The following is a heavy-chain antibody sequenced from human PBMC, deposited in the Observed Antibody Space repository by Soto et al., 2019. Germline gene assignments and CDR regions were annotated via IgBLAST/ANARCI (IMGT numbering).Heavy chain of an antibody. CDR3: ARSKLGIFAGYFDY. V-gene: IGHV4-39*01. Sequence: QLQLQESGPGLVKPSETLSLTCTVSGGSISSSTYYWGWIRQPPGTGLEWIGSFYYSGRTYYNPSLKSRVTTSVDTSKHQFSLKLSSVTAADTAVYFCARSKLGIFAGYFDYWGQGTLVTVSS. D-gene: IGHD7-27*01. CDR1: GGSISSSTYY. J-gene: IGHJ4*02. CDR2: FYYSGRT.